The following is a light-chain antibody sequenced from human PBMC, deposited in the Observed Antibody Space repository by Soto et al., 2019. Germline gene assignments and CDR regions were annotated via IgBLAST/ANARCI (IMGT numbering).Light chain of an antibody. Sequence: EIVLTQSPGTLSLSPGERATLSCRASQSVGSRFLAWYQQKAGQAPRLLIYGESSRATGISDRFSGSGSGTDFTLTISRLEPEDFAVYYCQQYGSSRTFGQGTKVDIK. CDR2: GES. CDR3: QQYGSSRT. CDR1: QSVGSRF. J-gene: IGKJ1*01. V-gene: IGKV3-20*01.